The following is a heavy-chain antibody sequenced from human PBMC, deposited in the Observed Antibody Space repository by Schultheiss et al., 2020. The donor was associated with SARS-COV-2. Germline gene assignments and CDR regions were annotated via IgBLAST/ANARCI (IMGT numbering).Heavy chain of an antibody. V-gene: IGHV4-34*01. CDR2: INHSGST. Sequence: SETLSLTCAVYGGSFSGYYWSWIRQPPGKGLEWIGEINHSGSTNYNPSLKSRVTISVDTSKNQFSLKLSSVTAADTAVYYCARKGTDIVVVVAAQYAFDIWGQGTMVTVAS. D-gene: IGHD2-15*01. J-gene: IGHJ3*02. CDR3: ARKGTDIVVVVAAQYAFDI. CDR1: GGSFSGYY.